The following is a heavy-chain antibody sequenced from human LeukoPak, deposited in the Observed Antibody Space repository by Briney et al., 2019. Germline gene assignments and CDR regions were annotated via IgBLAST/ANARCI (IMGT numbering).Heavy chain of an antibody. Sequence: GGSLRLSCAASGFTFSSYWMSWVRQAPGKGLEWVANIKQDGSEKYYVDSVKGRFTISRDNAKNSLYLQMNSLRAEDTAVYYCARAGITMVRGVIIKTLFDYWGQGTLVTVSS. J-gene: IGHJ4*02. CDR3: ARAGITMVRGVIIKTLFDY. V-gene: IGHV3-7*01. D-gene: IGHD3-10*01. CDR1: GFTFSSYW. CDR2: IKQDGSEK.